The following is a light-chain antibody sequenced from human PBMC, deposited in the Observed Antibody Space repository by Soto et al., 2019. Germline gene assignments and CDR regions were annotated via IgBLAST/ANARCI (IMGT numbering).Light chain of an antibody. CDR1: SSDVGGYNY. V-gene: IGLV2-8*01. Sequence: QSALTQPPSASGSPGQSVTISCTGTSSDVGGYNYVSWYQQHPGKAPRLMIYEVSKRPSGVPDRFSGSKSGSTASLTVSGLQAEDEADYCCSSYSGSNTYVFGTGTKLTVL. CDR3: SSYSGSNTYV. J-gene: IGLJ1*01. CDR2: EVS.